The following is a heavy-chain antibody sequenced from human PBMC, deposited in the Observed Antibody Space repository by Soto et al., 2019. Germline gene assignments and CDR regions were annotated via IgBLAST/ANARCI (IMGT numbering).Heavy chain of an antibody. D-gene: IGHD6-13*01. CDR3: ARPAIAAAGGANWFDP. CDR1: GFTFSSYS. J-gene: IGHJ5*02. CDR2: ISSSSTI. V-gene: IGHV3-48*02. Sequence: EVQLVESGGGLVQPGGSLRLSCAASGFTFSSYSMNWVRQAPGKGLEWVSYISSSSTIYYADSVKGRFTISRDNAKNSLYLQMNSLRDEDTAVYYCARPAIAAAGGANWFDPWGQGTLVTVSS.